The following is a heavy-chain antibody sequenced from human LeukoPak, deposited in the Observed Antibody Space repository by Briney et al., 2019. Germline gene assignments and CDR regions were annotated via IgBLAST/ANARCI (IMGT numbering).Heavy chain of an antibody. Sequence: GSLRLSCAASGFTFSSYSMNWVRQAPGKGLEWVSYISSSSSTIYYADSVKGRFTISRDNAKNSLYLQMNSLRAEDTAVYYCARDGFHDAFDIWGQGTMVTVSS. V-gene: IGHV3-48*04. CDR3: ARDGFHDAFDI. J-gene: IGHJ3*02. CDR1: GFTFSSYS. D-gene: IGHD3-10*01. CDR2: ISSSSSTI.